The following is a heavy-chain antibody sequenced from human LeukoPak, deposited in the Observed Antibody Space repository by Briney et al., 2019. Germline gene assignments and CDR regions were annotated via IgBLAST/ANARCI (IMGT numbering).Heavy chain of an antibody. J-gene: IGHJ4*02. CDR3: ARVVHITMIVVVADY. D-gene: IGHD3-22*01. Sequence: GASVKASCKASGYTFTSYGISWVRQAPGQGLEWMGWISAYNGNTNYAQKLQGRVTMTTDTSTSTAYMELRSLRSDDTAVYYCARVVHITMIVVVADYWGQGTLVTVSS. V-gene: IGHV1-18*01. CDR1: GYTFTSYG. CDR2: ISAYNGNT.